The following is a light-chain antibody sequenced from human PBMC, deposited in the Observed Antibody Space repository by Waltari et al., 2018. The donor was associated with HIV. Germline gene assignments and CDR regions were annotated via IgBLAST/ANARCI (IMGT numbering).Light chain of an antibody. J-gene: IGLJ2*01. CDR2: DDT. CDR1: SSGLGVYNF. CDR3: SSYIGGSTVI. V-gene: IGLV2-23*02. Sequence: SALTQPASVSGSPGQSITISCTAASSGLGVYNFVSWYQHRPGRAPRLLIYDDTQRPSGISSRFSGSKSGNSASLTISGLRPEDEADYYCSSYIGGSTVIFGGGTKVTAL.